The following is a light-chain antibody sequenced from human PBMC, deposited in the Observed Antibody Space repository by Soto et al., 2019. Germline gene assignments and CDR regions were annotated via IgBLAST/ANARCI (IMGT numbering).Light chain of an antibody. J-gene: IGKJ5*01. Sequence: EIVLTQSPGTLSLSPGERATLSCRASQSVSYYLAWYQQKPGQAPRLLIYGASSRATGIPDRFSGSGSGTDFTLTISRLEPEDFAVYYCQQYGSSEITFGQGTRLEI. V-gene: IGKV3-20*01. CDR3: QQYGSSEIT. CDR1: QSVSYY. CDR2: GAS.